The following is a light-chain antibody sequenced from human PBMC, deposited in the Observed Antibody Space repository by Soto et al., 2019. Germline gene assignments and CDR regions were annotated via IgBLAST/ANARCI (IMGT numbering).Light chain of an antibody. Sequence: EIMMTQSPATLSVSPGERATLSCRASQSVSSAYLAWYQQKRGQAPRLLIYGASGRAAGIPDRFSGRGSGTDFTLTISRLEPEDFAVYYCQQYGSPPTTFGQGTRLEIK. CDR1: QSVSSAY. V-gene: IGKV3-20*01. J-gene: IGKJ5*01. CDR2: GAS. CDR3: QQYGSPPTT.